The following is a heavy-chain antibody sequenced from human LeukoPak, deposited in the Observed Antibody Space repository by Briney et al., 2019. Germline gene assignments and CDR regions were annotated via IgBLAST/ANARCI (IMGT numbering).Heavy chain of an antibody. V-gene: IGHV1-2*02. CDR1: GYTFTGYY. Sequence: VASVKVSCKASGYTFTGYYMHWVRQAPGQALEWMGWINPNSGGTNYAQKFQGRVTMTRDTSISTAYMELSRLRSDDTAVYYCARGSDDFWSGYSPSYWGQGTLVTVSS. CDR2: INPNSGGT. D-gene: IGHD3-3*01. J-gene: IGHJ4*02. CDR3: ARGSDDFWSGYSPSY.